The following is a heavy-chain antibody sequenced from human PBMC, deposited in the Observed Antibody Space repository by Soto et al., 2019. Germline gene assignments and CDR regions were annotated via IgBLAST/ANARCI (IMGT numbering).Heavy chain of an antibody. D-gene: IGHD2-21*02. CDR1: GFSLNTGGLA. V-gene: IGHV2-5*02. Sequence: QITLKESGPTLVKPTQTLTLTCTFSGFSLNTGGLAVGWIRQPPGKALEWLALIYWDNDKRYSPSLRSRLTITKDTSKNQVVLTMTNMDPVDAATYYCVHSRCRGDCLQSYSSHYYYGMDVWGQGTTVTVSS. CDR2: IYWDNDK. J-gene: IGHJ6*02. CDR3: VHSRCRGDCLQSYSSHYYYGMDV.